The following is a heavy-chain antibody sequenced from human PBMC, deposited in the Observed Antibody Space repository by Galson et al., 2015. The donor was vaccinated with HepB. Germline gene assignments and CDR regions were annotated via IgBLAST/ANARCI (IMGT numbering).Heavy chain of an antibody. CDR2: INTDGSAR. CDR1: GFTFSNYW. J-gene: IGHJ4*02. D-gene: IGHD4/OR15-4a*01. V-gene: IGHV3-74*01. CDR3: ARDANYNTPSGY. Sequence: SLRLSCATSGFTFSNYWMHWVRQAPGKGLVWVSGINTDGSARSYADSVKGRFTISRDNAKNTLYLQMNSLRAEDTAVYYCARDANYNTPSGYWGQGTLVTVSS.